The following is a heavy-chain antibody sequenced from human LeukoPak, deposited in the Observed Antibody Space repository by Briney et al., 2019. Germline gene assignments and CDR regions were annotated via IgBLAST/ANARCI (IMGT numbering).Heavy chain of an antibody. CDR2: IRYDGSDK. Sequence: GGSLRLSCAASGFTFMSYGMHWVRQAPGKGLEWVAFIRYDGSDKFYADSVKGRFTVSRDNSKKTLSLQMSSLRPEDTAVYYCAGPPLDSLWFPEIYYWGRGTLVTVSS. D-gene: IGHD3-10*01. CDR3: AGPPLDSLWFPEIYY. J-gene: IGHJ4*02. CDR1: GFTFMSYG. V-gene: IGHV3-30*02.